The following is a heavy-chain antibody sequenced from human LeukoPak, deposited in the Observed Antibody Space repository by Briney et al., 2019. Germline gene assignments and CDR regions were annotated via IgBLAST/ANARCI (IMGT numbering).Heavy chain of an antibody. D-gene: IGHD3-9*01. CDR2: IHPNSGGT. J-gene: IGHJ4*02. CDR1: GYTFTGYY. CDR3: ARDRTAYDILTAADY. Sequence: GSVKVSCKASGYTFTGYYIHWVRQAPGQGLQWMGCIHPNSGGTRYAQNFQGRVTMTRDTAISTAYLDLSRLRSDDTAVYYCARDRTAYDILTAADYWGQGTLVSVSS. V-gene: IGHV1-2*02.